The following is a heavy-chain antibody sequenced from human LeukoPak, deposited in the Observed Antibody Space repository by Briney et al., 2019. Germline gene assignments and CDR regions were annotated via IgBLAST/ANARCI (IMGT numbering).Heavy chain of an antibody. CDR2: ISHDGSKK. D-gene: IGHD6-13*01. CDR1: RFTFRGDA. Sequence: PGGSLRHSCAAPRFTFRGDAMNWVRQAPGKGLEWVAVISHDGSKKYCADSVKGRFTISRDNSKNTLYLQMNSLRAEDTAVYYCARGQLAPYYGMDGRGQGTTVTVSS. J-gene: IGHJ6*02. CDR3: ARGQLAPYYGMDG. V-gene: IGHV3-30-3*01.